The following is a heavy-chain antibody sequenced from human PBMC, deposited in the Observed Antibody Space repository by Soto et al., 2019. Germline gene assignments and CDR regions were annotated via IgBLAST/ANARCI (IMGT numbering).Heavy chain of an antibody. D-gene: IGHD6-13*01. CDR1: GYSFTSYW. J-gene: IGHJ6*02. CDR2: IDPSDSYT. Sequence: LKISCKGSGYSFTSYWISWVRQMPGKGLEWMGRIDPSDSYTNYSPSFQGHATISADKSISTAYLQWSSLKASDTAMYYCARHGKAWYVGMDVWGQGTTVTVSS. V-gene: IGHV5-10-1*01. CDR3: ARHGKAWYVGMDV.